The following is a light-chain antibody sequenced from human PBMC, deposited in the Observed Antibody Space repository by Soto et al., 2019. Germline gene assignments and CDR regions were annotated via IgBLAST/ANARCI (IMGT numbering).Light chain of an antibody. CDR1: SSDVGGYNL. J-gene: IGLJ2*01. Sequence: QSALTQPASVSGSPGQSITISCTGTSSDVGGYNLVSWYQQHPGKAPKLMIYEGSKRPSGVSNRFSGSKSGNTASLTISGLQAEDEADYYCCSYAGSSTVVVFGGGTKLTVL. V-gene: IGLV2-23*03. CDR3: CSYAGSSTVVV. CDR2: EGS.